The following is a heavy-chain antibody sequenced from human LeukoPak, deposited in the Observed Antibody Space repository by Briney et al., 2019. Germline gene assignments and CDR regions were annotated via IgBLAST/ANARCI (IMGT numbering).Heavy chain of an antibody. Sequence: GESLKISCKGSGYSFTSYWIGWVRQMPGKGLEWMGIIYPGDSDTRYSPSFQGQVTISADKSISTAYLQWSSLKASDTAMYYCARHDIYYDTRRGFDYWGQGTLVTVSS. V-gene: IGHV5-51*01. J-gene: IGHJ4*02. CDR3: ARHDIYYDTRRGFDY. D-gene: IGHD3-22*01. CDR1: GYSFTSYW. CDR2: IYPGDSDT.